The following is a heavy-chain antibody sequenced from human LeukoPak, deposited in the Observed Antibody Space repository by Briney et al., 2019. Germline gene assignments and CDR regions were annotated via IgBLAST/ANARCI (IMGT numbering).Heavy chain of an antibody. J-gene: IGHJ4*02. CDR2: MNPSSGNT. CDR1: GYTFTSYD. D-gene: IGHD3-3*01. V-gene: IGHV1-8*01. CDR3: ARARRRFLEWLLSQYYFDY. Sequence: ASVKVSCKASGYTFTSYDINWVRQATGQGLEWMGWMNPSSGNTGYAQKFQGRVTMTRNTSISTAYMELSSLRSEDTAVYYCARARRRFLEWLLSQYYFDYWGQGTLVTVSS.